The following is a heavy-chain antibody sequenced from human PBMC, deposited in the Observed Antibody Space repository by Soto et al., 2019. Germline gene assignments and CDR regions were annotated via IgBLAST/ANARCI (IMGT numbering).Heavy chain of an antibody. J-gene: IGHJ4*02. CDR2: IYSGGST. CDR1: GFTVSSNY. V-gene: IGHV3-53*01. Sequence: GGSLRLSCAASGFTVSSNYMSWVRQAPGKGLEWVAVIYSGGSTYYADSVKGRFTISRDNSKNTLYLQMNSLRAEDTAVYYCARGLLGSGWYYFDYWGQGTLVTVSS. D-gene: IGHD6-19*01. CDR3: ARGLLGSGWYYFDY.